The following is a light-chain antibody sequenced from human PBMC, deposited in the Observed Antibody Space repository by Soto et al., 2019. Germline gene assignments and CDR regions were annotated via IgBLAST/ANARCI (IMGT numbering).Light chain of an antibody. CDR2: DDN. J-gene: IGLJ1*01. CDR3: GSWDSSLSAYV. V-gene: IGLV1-51*01. Sequence: PPPTVSAYIWQEATTSCSGSSSNIGGNSVSWYQQLPGTAPKLLIYDDNKRLSGIPDRFSGSKSGTSATLGITGFQTVYEADYYCGSWDSSLSAYVFGTGTQV. CDR1: SSNIGGNS.